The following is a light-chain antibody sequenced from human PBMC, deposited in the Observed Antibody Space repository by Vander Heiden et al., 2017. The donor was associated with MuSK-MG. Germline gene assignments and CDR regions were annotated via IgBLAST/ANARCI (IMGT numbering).Light chain of an antibody. CDR3: QQYYNTPYT. J-gene: IGKJ2*01. V-gene: IGKV4-1*01. CDR1: QSVLYTSNNKNF. Sequence: IVMTQSPDSLAVPLGERVTINCKSSQSVLYTSNNKNFLGWYQKKPGQPPKLLIYWASTRESGVPDRFSGSGSGTDFTLTISSLQAEDVATYYCQQYYNTPYTFGPGTKLEIK. CDR2: WAS.